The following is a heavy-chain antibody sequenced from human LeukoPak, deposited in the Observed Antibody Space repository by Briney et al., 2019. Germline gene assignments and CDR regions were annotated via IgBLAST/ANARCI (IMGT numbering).Heavy chain of an antibody. V-gene: IGHV4-39*01. CDR1: GGSISSSSYY. D-gene: IGHD4/OR15-4a*01. CDR3: ARILTNKWFDP. J-gene: IGHJ5*02. Sequence: SETLSLTCTVSGGSISSSSYYWGWIRQPPGKGLECIGRIYYSGSTDYNPSLKSRVTISVDTSKNQFSLNLSPVTAADTAVYYCARILTNKWFDPWGQGTLVTVSS. CDR2: IYYSGST.